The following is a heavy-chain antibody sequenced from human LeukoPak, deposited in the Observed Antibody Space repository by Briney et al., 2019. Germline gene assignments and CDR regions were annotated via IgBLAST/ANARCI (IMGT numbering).Heavy chain of an antibody. CDR1: GFIYSSNW. CDR3: VSASAGRHPPYL. CDR2: IRPDGGDP. J-gene: IGHJ4*02. Sequence: GASLRLSCAVRGFIYSSNWVSWVRQAPGKGLEWVAKIRPDGGDPAYADSVEGRFTISRDNAKNSVYLYMNNLRAAATAVYYCVSASAGRHPPYLWGQGTLLTVSS. V-gene: IGHV3-7*01. D-gene: IGHD6-25*01.